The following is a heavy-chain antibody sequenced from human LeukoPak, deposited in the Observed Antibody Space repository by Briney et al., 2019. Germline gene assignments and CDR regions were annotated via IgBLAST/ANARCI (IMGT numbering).Heavy chain of an antibody. J-gene: IGHJ4*02. Sequence: GGSLRLSCAASGFTFSSYSMNWVRQAPGKGLEWVSSISSSSSYIYYADSVKGRFTISRDNAKNSLYLRMNSLRAEDTAVYYCARAAAGTGYYFDYWGQGTLVTVSS. CDR3: ARAAAGTGYYFDY. CDR1: GFTFSSYS. CDR2: ISSSSSYI. D-gene: IGHD6-13*01. V-gene: IGHV3-21*01.